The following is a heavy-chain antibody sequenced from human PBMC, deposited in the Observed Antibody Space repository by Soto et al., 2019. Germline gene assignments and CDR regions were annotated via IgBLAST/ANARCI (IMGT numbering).Heavy chain of an antibody. CDR3: VRDQGYDSGYFDY. CDR2: ISYDGRNK. Sequence: QVQLVESGGGVVQPGRSLRLSCAASGFTFSSYAMHWVRQAPGTGLEWVAVISYDGRNKYYADSVKGRFTISRDNSKNKLYLQINRLRGEDTAVYDCVRDQGYDSGYFDYWGQGTLVTVSS. CDR1: GFTFSSYA. J-gene: IGHJ4*02. D-gene: IGHD3-16*01. V-gene: IGHV3-30*04.